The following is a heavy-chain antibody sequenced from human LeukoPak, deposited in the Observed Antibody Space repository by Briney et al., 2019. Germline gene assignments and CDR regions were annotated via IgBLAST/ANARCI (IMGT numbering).Heavy chain of an antibody. J-gene: IGHJ4*02. D-gene: IGHD5-12*01. CDR3: AKDRAVATIGGIDY. V-gene: IGHV1-2*02. CDR1: GYTFTGYY. Sequence: ASVKVSCKASGYTFTGYYMHWVRQAPGQGLEWMGWINPNSGGANYAQKFQGRVTMTRDTSISTVYMELSRLRSDDTAVYYCAKDRAVATIGGIDYWGQGTLVTVSS. CDR2: INPNSGGA.